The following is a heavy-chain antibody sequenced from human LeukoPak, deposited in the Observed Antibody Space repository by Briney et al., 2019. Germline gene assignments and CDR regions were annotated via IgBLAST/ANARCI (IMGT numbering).Heavy chain of an antibody. J-gene: IGHJ4*02. Sequence: ASVKVSCKASGYTFTSYDINWVRQATGQGLEWMGWMNPNSGNTGYAQKFQGRVTMTRNTSISTAYMELSSLRSEDTAVYYCAAVTRSGSYYVPNYWGQGTLVTVSS. CDR3: AAVTRSGSYYVPNY. CDR1: GYTFTSYD. V-gene: IGHV1-8*01. D-gene: IGHD3-10*01. CDR2: MNPNSGNT.